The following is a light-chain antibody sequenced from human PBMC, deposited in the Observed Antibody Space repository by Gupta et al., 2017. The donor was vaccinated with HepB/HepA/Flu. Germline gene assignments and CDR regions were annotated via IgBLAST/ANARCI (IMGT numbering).Light chain of an antibody. CDR2: EVS. CDR3: SSYTRSSTRV. Sequence: QSALTQPASVSGSPGQSITIYCTRTSSDVGGYNYVSWYQQHPGKAPILMSDEVSNRPSGVSNRFAGSKSGNTASLTISGLQAEDDAYYYCSSYTRSSTRVFGTGTKVTVL. CDR1: SSDVGGYNY. J-gene: IGLJ1*01. V-gene: IGLV2-14*01.